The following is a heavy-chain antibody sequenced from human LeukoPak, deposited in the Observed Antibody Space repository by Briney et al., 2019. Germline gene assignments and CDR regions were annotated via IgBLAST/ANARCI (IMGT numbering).Heavy chain of an antibody. J-gene: IGHJ4*02. CDR1: GGSIVSYR. Sequence: SETLSLTCTVSGGSIVSYRWSWIRQPPGKGLEWIGYIHYSGFTNYNPSLKSRVTISVDTSKNQLSLKLSSVTAADTAVYYCSRREDSGTSGYYGLWGQGTLVTVSS. CDR2: IHYSGFT. CDR3: SRREDSGTSGYYGL. D-gene: IGHD3-22*01. V-gene: IGHV4-59*08.